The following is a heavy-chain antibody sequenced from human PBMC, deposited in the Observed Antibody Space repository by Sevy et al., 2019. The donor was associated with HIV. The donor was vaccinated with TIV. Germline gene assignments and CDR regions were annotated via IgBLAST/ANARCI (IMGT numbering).Heavy chain of an antibody. CDR1: GGSISSSSYF. CDR3: ARHSAAAAKGYYYYYGMDV. V-gene: IGHV4-39*01. CDR2: IYYSGST. D-gene: IGHD6-13*01. J-gene: IGHJ6*02. Sequence: SETLSLTCTVSGGSISSSSYFWGWIRQPPGKGLEWIGSIYYSGSTYYNPSLKSRVTISVDTSKNQFSLKLSSVTAADTAVYYCARHSAAAAKGYYYYYGMDVWGQGTTVTVSS.